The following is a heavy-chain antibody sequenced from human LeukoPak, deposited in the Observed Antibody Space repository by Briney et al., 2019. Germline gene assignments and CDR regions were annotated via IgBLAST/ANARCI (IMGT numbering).Heavy chain of an antibody. D-gene: IGHD5-18*01. V-gene: IGHV3-30*18. CDR3: AKESSELTAMVSGYFDY. J-gene: IGHJ4*02. CDR1: GFTFSSYG. Sequence: PGRSLRLSCAASGFTFSSYGMHWVRQAPGKGLEWVAVISYDGSNKYYADSVKGRFTISRDNSKNTLYLQMNSLRAEDTAVYYCAKESSELTAMVSGYFDYWGQGTLVTVSS. CDR2: ISYDGSNK.